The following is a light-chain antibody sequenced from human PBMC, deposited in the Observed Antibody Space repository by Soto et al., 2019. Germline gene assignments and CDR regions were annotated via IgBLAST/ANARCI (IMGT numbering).Light chain of an antibody. CDR3: YQYNTYPLT. V-gene: IGKV1-5*01. J-gene: IGKJ4*01. Sequence: DIQMTQSPSTLSASVGDRVTITCRASQSISSWLAWYQQKQGKAPKLLIYDASSLESGVPSRFSGSGSGTKFILTIISLQPDDFATYYCYQYNTYPLTFGGGTKVDIK. CDR2: DAS. CDR1: QSISSW.